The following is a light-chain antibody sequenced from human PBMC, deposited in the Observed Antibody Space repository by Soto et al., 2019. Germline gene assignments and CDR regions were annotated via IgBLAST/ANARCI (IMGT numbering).Light chain of an antibody. CDR3: QQYNNWPYT. V-gene: IGKV3-15*01. J-gene: IGKJ2*01. CDR2: GAS. CDR1: QSVSNN. Sequence: DIVMTQSPATLSVSPGERATLSCRASQSVSNNLAWYQQKPGQAPRLLIYGASTRATGIPARFSGSGSGTEFTLTISSLQSEDFAVYYCQQYNNWPYTFGQGTKLEIK.